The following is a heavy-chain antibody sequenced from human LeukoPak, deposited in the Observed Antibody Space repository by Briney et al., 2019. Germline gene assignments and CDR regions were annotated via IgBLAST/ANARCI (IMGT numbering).Heavy chain of an antibody. D-gene: IGHD3-22*01. Sequence: PSETLSLTCTVSGGSISSGSYYWSWIRQPAGKGLEWIGRIYTSGSTNYNPSLKSRVTISVDTSKNQFSLKLSSVTAADTAVYYCARDPGDYYDSSGYSYYFDYWGQGTLVTVSS. V-gene: IGHV4-61*02. CDR3: ARDPGDYYDSSGYSYYFDY. CDR1: GGSISSGSYY. CDR2: IYTSGST. J-gene: IGHJ4*02.